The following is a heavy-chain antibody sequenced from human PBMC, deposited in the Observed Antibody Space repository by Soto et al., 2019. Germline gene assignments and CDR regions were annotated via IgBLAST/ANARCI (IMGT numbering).Heavy chain of an antibody. J-gene: IGHJ4*02. V-gene: IGHV4-59*01. Sequence: LSLTCTVSVGGSFSSYYWSWIRQPPGKGLEWIGYIYYSGSTNYNPSLKSRLTMSVHTSQNQFSLKVNSVTAADTAVYYCARNRGNYFDYWGQGILVTVSS. CDR3: ARNRGNYFDY. CDR2: IYYSGST. CDR1: VGGSFSSYY.